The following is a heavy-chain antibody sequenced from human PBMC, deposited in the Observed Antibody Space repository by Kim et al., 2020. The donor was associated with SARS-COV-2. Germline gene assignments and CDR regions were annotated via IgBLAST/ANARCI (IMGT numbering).Heavy chain of an antibody. D-gene: IGHD2-2*01. V-gene: IGHV3-11*06. CDR2: ISSGSSYT. CDR1: GFTFSDYY. Sequence: GESLKISCAASGFTFSDYYMSWIRQAPGKGLEWVSYISSGSSYTNYADSVKGRFTISRDNAKNSLYLQMNSLRAEDTAVYYCTSGGSSTSQFDYRGQGTLVTVSS. J-gene: IGHJ4*02. CDR3: TSGGSSTSQFDY.